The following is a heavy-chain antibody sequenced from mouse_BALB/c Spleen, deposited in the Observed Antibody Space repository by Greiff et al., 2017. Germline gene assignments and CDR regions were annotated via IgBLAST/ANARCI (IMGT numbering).Heavy chain of an antibody. D-gene: IGHD4-1*01. CDR1: GFTFSSYG. Sequence: EVKLVESGGGLVQPGGSLKLSCAASGFTFSSYGMSWVRQTPDKRLELVATINSNGGSTYYPDSVKGRFTISRDNAKNTLYLQMSSLKSEDTAMYYCARVVTGSFDYWGQGTTLPVSS. J-gene: IGHJ2*01. CDR2: INSNGGST. CDR3: ARVVTGSFDY. V-gene: IGHV5-6-3*01.